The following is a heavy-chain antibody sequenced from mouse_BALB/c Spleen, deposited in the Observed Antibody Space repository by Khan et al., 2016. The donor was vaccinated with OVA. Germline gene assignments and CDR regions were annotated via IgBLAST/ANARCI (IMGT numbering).Heavy chain of an antibody. CDR3: ARIKKIVATYFDY. Sequence: QVRLQQSGAELVKAGASVKMSCKASGYTFTSYWMHWVKQRLGQGLEWFAETNPTNGRTYYNEKFKSKATLTVDKSSSTAYMQLSGPTFEDSAVYYWARIKKIVATYFDYWGQGTTLTVSS. D-gene: IGHD1-1*01. CDR2: TNPTNGRT. J-gene: IGHJ2*01. V-gene: IGHV1S81*02. CDR1: GYTFTSYW.